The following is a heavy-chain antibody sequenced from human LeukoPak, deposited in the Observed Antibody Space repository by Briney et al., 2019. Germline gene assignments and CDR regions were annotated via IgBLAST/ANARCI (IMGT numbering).Heavy chain of an antibody. CDR1: GGSISSYY. J-gene: IGHJ4*02. D-gene: IGHD6-13*01. CDR3: ARGGPGYSSSHNDY. V-gene: IGHV4-59*01. CDR2: IYYSGST. Sequence: SETLSLTCTVSGGSISSYYWSWIRQPPGKGLEWIGYIYYSGSTNYNPSLKSRVTISVDTSKNQFSLKLSSVTAADTAVYYCARGGPGYSSSHNDYWGQGTLVTVSS.